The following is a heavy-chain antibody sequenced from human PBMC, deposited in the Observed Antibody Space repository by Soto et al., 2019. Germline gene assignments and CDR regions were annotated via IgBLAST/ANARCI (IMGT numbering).Heavy chain of an antibody. Sequence: QVQLVQSGAEVKKPGASVKVSCKASGYTFTGYYMHWVRQAPGQGLEWMGWINPNSGGTNYAQKFQGRVTMTRDTSISTAYMELSRLRSDDTAVFYCARGSYDSSGYYYSNWFDPWGQGTLVTVSS. CDR2: INPNSGGT. CDR3: ARGSYDSSGYYYSNWFDP. D-gene: IGHD3-22*01. V-gene: IGHV1-2*02. J-gene: IGHJ5*02. CDR1: GYTFTGYY.